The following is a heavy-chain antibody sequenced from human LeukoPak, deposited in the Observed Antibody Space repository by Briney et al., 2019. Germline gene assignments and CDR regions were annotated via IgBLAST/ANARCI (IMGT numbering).Heavy chain of an antibody. J-gene: IGHJ5*02. CDR1: GFSVSSNY. CDR3: ARVHPDYGDYGWFDP. Sequence: GGSLRLSCGASGFSVSSNYMSWVRQAPGKGLEWVSVIFSGGSTYYADSVKGRFTISRDNSKNTLYRQMNSLRAEDTAIYYCARVHPDYGDYGWFDPWGQGTLVTVSS. D-gene: IGHD4-17*01. V-gene: IGHV3-53*01. CDR2: IFSGGST.